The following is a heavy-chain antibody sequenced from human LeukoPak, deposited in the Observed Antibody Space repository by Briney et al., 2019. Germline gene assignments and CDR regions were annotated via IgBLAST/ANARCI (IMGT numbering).Heavy chain of an antibody. V-gene: IGHV3-21*01. J-gene: IGHJ4*02. CDR3: AGDFSQSRNSDY. D-gene: IGHD4-23*01. CDR2: ITGSSSFM. Sequence: PGGSLRLSCAASGFTFSTYSMNWVRQAPGKGLEWVSSITGSSSFMSYADSVKGRFTISRDNARNSLYLQMNSLRAEDTAVYYCAGDFSQSRNSDYWGQGTLVTV. CDR1: GFTFSTYS.